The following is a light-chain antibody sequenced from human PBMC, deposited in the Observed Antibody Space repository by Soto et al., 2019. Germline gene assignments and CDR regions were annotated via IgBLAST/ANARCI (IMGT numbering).Light chain of an antibody. CDR1: QSVDSTY. CDR3: QHYDTSPPMYP. Sequence: EVGLTKSAGTVSLSQGERAGLSCRASQSVDSTYLAWYQQKPVQSPRLLIYATSTRAAGIPDRFSGSGSGTDFTLTISRLEPDDVAVYYCQHYDTSPPMYPFAQGTKVAI. J-gene: IGKJ2*01. CDR2: ATS. V-gene: IGKV3-20*01.